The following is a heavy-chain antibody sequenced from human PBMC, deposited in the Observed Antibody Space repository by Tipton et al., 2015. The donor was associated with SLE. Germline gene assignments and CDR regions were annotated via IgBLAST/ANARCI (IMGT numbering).Heavy chain of an antibody. CDR3: ARAAYCGGDCYSWYFDL. Sequence: TLSLTCAVSGGSISSSNWWSWVRQPPGKGLEWIGEIYHSGSTNYNPSLKSRVTISVDKSKNQFSLKLSSVTAADTAVYYCARAAYCGGDCYSWYFDLWGRGTLVTVSS. J-gene: IGHJ2*01. CDR2: IYHSGST. V-gene: IGHV4-4*02. CDR1: GGSISSSNW. D-gene: IGHD2-21*01.